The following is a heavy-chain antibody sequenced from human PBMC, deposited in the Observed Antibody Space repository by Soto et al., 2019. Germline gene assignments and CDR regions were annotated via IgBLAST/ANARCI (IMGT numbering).Heavy chain of an antibody. V-gene: IGHV2-5*02. CDR1: GFSLSTSGVG. J-gene: IGHJ4*02. CDR2: IYWDDDK. Sequence: QITLKESGPTLVKPTQTLTLTCTFSGFSLSTSGVGVGWIRQPPGKALEWLVLIYWDDDKRYSPSLKSRLTITKDTSQNQVVLTMTNMDPVDTATYYCAHSLIPNWGSRGAFDYWGQGTLVTVSS. CDR3: AHSLIPNWGSRGAFDY. D-gene: IGHD7-27*01.